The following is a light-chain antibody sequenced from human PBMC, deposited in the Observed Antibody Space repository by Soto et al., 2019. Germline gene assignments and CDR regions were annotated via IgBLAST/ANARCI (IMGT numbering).Light chain of an antibody. CDR1: SSDVGASNH. V-gene: IGLV2-14*03. J-gene: IGLJ1*01. CDR3: CSSTTSATYV. Sequence: QSALTPPASVSGSPGQSITISCTGTSSDVGASNHVSWYHQLPGKAPKLMIHDVSDRPSGVSNRFSGSKSGNTASLTISGLQAEDEADYYCCSSTTSATYVFGTGTKVTVL. CDR2: DVS.